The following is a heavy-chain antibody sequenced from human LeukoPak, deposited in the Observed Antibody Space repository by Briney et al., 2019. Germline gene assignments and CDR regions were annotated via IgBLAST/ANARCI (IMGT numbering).Heavy chain of an antibody. Sequence: GGSLSPSPALSGFTPTNYAMSSVGQAPGNRRESVTAISGSGGSTSYAASVKGRFTISRDYSKNALYLQMNSLGVEDTAVYYCAKEGWNYAPSGYWGQGTLVTVSS. D-gene: IGHD1-7*01. CDR2: ISGSGGST. V-gene: IGHV3-23*01. J-gene: IGHJ4*02. CDR1: GFTPTNYA. CDR3: AKEGWNYAPSGY.